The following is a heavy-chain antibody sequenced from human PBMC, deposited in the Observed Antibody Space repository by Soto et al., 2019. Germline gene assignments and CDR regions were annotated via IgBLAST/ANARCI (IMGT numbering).Heavy chain of an antibody. CDR2: RWYDGSNK. CDR3: ARDCDV. CDR1: GFTFSSYG. V-gene: IGHV3-33*01. Sequence: QVQLVESGGGVVQPGRSLRLSCAASGFTFSSYGMHWVRQAPGKGLEWVAVRWYDGSNKYYEDSVKGRFTISRDNSKNTLYLQMNSLRAEDTAVYYCARDCDVCGQGTMVTVSS. J-gene: IGHJ3*01.